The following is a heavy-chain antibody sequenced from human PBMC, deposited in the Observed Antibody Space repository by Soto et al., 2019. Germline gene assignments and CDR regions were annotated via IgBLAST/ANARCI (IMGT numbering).Heavy chain of an antibody. D-gene: IGHD3-3*01. CDR1: GGTFSSYA. J-gene: IGHJ4*02. CDR2: IIPIFGTA. CDR3: ARGDDFWIGYYSPTGFDY. V-gene: IGHV1-69*01. Sequence: QVQLVQSEAEVKKPGSSVKVSCKASGGTFSSYAISWVRQAPGQGLEWMGGIIPIFGTANYAQKFQGRVTITADESTSTAYMELSSLRSEDTAVYYCARGDDFWIGYYSPTGFDYWGQGTLVTVSS.